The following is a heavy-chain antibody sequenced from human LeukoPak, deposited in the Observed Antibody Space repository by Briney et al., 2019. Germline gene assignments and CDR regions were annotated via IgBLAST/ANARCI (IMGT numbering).Heavy chain of an antibody. J-gene: IGHJ6*02. Sequence: GGSLRLSCAASGFTFSNYALSWVRQAPGKGLEWVSAISGSGGSTYYADSVKGRFTISRDNSKNTLYLQMNSLRAEDTAVYYCAKDLYGHSSVWSYGLDVWGQGTTVTVSS. CDR1: GFTFSNYA. V-gene: IGHV3-23*01. D-gene: IGHD3-10*01. CDR3: AKDLYGHSSVWSYGLDV. CDR2: ISGSGGST.